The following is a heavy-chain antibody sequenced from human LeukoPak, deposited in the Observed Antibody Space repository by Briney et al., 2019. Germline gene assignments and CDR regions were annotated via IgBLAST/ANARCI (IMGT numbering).Heavy chain of an antibody. CDR2: LNLDGSTT. Sequence: GGSLRLSCVASGFISSTHWMHWVRQAPGKGLVWVSRLNLDGSTTSYADSVKGRFTISRDNAKNTLYLQMTSLRVDDTGVYYCARESSGSYWGWGQGTLVTVSS. CDR3: ARESSGSYWG. CDR1: GFISSTHW. D-gene: IGHD3-10*01. J-gene: IGHJ4*02. V-gene: IGHV3-74*01.